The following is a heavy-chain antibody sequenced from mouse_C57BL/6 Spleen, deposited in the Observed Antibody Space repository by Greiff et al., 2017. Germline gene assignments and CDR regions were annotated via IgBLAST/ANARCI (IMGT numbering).Heavy chain of an antibody. Sequence: QVQLQQPGAELVRPGSSVKLSCKASGYTFTSYWMDWVKQRPGQGLEWIGNIYPSDSETHYNQKFKDKATLTVDKSSSTAYMQLSSLTSEDSAVYYCARHEYGLDYWGQGTTLTVSS. CDR2: IYPSDSET. D-gene: IGHD1-2*01. V-gene: IGHV1-61*01. CDR1: GYTFTSYW. J-gene: IGHJ2*01. CDR3: ARHEYGLDY.